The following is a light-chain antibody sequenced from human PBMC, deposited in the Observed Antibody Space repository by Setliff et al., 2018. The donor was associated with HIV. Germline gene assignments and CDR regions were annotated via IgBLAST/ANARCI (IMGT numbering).Light chain of an antibody. V-gene: IGLV2-23*02. J-gene: IGLJ1*01. CDR2: EVT. CDR1: SSDVGSYNL. Sequence: QSALTQPASVSGSPGQSITISCTGTSSDVGSYNLVSWYQQRPGKAPKLIMYEVTKWPSEISDRFSGSKSGNTASLTISGLQADDEADYYCCSYGSSDTFVFGTGTKV. CDR3: CSYGSSDTFV.